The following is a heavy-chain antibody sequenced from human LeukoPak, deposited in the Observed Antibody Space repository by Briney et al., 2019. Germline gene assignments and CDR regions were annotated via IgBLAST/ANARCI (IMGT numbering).Heavy chain of an antibody. V-gene: IGHV3-23*01. J-gene: IGHJ4*02. CDR3: AKAGGAAGWYGSDY. Sequence: GGSLRLSCAASGFTFSSYAMTWVRQAPGKGLEWVTRISGSGFRTDYADSVKGQFTISRDNSKNTLYLQMNSLRAEDTAVYFCAKAGGAAGWYGSDYWGQGTLVTVSS. CDR2: ISGSGFRT. CDR1: GFTFSSYA. D-gene: IGHD6-19*01.